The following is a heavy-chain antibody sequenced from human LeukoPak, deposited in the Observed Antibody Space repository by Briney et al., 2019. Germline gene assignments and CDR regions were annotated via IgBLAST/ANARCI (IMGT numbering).Heavy chain of an antibody. CDR2: IYYSGST. CDR1: GGSISSSSYY. V-gene: IGHV4-39*07. Sequence: SETLSLTCTVSGGSISSSSYYWGWIRQPPGKGLEWIGSIYYSGSTNYNPSLESRVTISVDTSKKQLSLKLNSMTAADTAVYFCARKYCSTTSCSYGFDIWGQGTMVTVSS. D-gene: IGHD2-2*01. J-gene: IGHJ3*02. CDR3: ARKYCSTTSCSYGFDI.